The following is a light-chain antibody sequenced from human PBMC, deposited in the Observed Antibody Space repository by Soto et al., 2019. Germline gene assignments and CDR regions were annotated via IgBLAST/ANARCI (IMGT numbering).Light chain of an antibody. Sequence: QSVLTQPPSASGTPGQRVTISCSGGSSNIGSNTVNWYQQLPGMAPKFLIYSNDQRPSGVPDRFSGSKSGTSASLAISGLQSEDEADYYRAAWDDSLNGYVFGTGTKVTVL. CDR3: AAWDDSLNGYV. V-gene: IGLV1-44*01. CDR2: SND. CDR1: SSNIGSNT. J-gene: IGLJ1*01.